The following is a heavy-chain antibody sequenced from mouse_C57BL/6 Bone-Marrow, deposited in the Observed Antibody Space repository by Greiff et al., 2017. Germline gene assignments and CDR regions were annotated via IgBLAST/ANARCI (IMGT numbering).Heavy chain of an antibody. CDR2: IDPSDSYT. Sequence: QVQLQQPGAELVRPGTSVKLSCTASGYTFTSYWMHWVQQRPGQGLEWIGVIDPSDSYTNYHQKLKGKATLSVDTAYSNPYMQLSSLTSEDSAVXYWALCYGSSYGYFDVWGTGTTVTVSS. J-gene: IGHJ1*03. CDR1: GYTFTSYW. V-gene: IGHV1-59*01. CDR3: ALCYGSSYGYFDV. D-gene: IGHD1-1*01.